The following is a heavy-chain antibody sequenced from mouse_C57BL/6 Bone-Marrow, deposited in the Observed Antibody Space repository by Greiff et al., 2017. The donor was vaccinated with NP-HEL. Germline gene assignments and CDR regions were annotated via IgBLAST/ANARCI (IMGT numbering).Heavy chain of an antibody. V-gene: IGHV1-81*01. CDR2: IYPRSGNT. CDR1: GYTFTSYG. CDR3: ARYRQLRLRNWFAY. D-gene: IGHD3-2*02. Sequence: VKLMESGAELARPGASVKLSCKASGYTFTSYGISWVKQRTGPGLEWIGEIYPRSGNTYSNEKFKGKATLTADKSSSTAYMELRSLTSEDSAVYFCARYRQLRLRNWFAYWGQGTLVTVSA. J-gene: IGHJ3*01.